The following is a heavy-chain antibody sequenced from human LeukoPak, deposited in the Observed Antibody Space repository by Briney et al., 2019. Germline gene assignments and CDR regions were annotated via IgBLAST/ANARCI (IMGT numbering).Heavy chain of an antibody. Sequence: GGSLRLSCAASGFIFSTNAMAWVRQAPGKGLEWVSYISDSSSAMYYADSVKGRFTISRDNAKNSLYLQMNSLRAEDTAVYYCAGYCSSVSCRNIDYWGQGTLVTVSS. CDR1: GFIFSTNA. J-gene: IGHJ4*02. CDR3: AGYCSSVSCRNIDY. CDR2: ISDSSSAM. V-gene: IGHV3-48*04. D-gene: IGHD2-2*01.